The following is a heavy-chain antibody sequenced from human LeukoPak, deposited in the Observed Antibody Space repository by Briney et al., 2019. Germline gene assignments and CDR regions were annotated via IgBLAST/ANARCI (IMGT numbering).Heavy chain of an antibody. CDR3: ARGLNDFWSGYSHQ. D-gene: IGHD3-3*01. CDR1: GGSISSSTSY. CDR2: IYYSGNT. J-gene: IGHJ4*02. Sequence: PSETLSLTCTVSGGSISSSTSYWGWIRQPPGKGLEWIGSIYYSGNTYYNPSLKSRVTISVDTSKNQFSLKLSSVTAADTAVYYCARGLNDFWSGYSHQWGQGTLVTVSS. V-gene: IGHV4-39*07.